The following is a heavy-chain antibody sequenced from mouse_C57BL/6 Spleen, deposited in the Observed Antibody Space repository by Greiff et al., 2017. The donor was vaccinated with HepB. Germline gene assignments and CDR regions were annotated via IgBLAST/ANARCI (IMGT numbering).Heavy chain of an antibody. V-gene: IGHV1-19*01. Sequence: VEQSHGKSLEWIGVINPYNGGTSYNQKFKGKATLTVDKSSSTAYMELNSLTSEDSAVYYCAVGEGGAMDYWGQGTSVTVSS. CDR2: INPYNGGT. CDR3: AVGEGGAMDY. J-gene: IGHJ4*01.